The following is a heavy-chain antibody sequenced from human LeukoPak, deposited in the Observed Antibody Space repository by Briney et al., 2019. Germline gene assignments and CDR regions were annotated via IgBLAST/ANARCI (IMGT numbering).Heavy chain of an antibody. V-gene: IGHV3-7*01. Sequence: GGSLRLSCAASGFPFHNYWMTGVRQAPGKGLEWVAQVNQDGSEAHYADSVKARFTISRDNAKSSVSLQMNSLRAEDTAVYYCVRDGGVSGYDLLDYWGQGTLVTVSS. D-gene: IGHD5-12*01. CDR1: GFPFHNYW. CDR2: VNQDGSEA. J-gene: IGHJ4*02. CDR3: VRDGGVSGYDLLDY.